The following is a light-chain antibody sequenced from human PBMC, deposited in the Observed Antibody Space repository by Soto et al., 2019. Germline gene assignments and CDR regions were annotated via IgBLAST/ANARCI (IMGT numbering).Light chain of an antibody. Sequence: ILLTQSPGTLSLSPGKRATLSCRASQNVDNRYIAWYQQKPDQAPRLLIYGASSRATGIPDRFSGSGSGTDFTLTISRLEPEDFAVYYCHQYGRSAPYIFGQGTKLEIK. CDR1: QNVDNRY. CDR3: HQYGRSAPYI. CDR2: GAS. V-gene: IGKV3-20*01. J-gene: IGKJ2*01.